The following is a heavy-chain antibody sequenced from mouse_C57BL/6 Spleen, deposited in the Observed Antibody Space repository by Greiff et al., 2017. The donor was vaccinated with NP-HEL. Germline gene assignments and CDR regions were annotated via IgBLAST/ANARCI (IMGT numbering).Heavy chain of an antibody. CDR2: IYPGDGDT. D-gene: IGHD1-1*01. J-gene: IGHJ3*01. V-gene: IGHV1-82*01. Sequence: QVQLQQSGPELVKPGASVKISCKASGYAFSSSWMNWVKQRPGKGLEWIGRIYPGDGDTNYNGKFKGKATLTADKSSSTAYMQLSSLTSEDSAVYFCAREDYGASPYWGQGTLVTVSA. CDR3: AREDYGASPY. CDR1: GYAFSSSW.